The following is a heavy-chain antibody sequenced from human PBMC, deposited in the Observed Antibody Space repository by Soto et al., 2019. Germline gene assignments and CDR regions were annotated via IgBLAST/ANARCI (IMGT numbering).Heavy chain of an antibody. CDR3: AKDMGDFWSGYYGGAFDI. V-gene: IGHV3-9*01. CDR2: ISWNSGSI. J-gene: IGHJ3*02. CDR1: GFTFDDYA. Sequence: EVQLVESGGGLVQPGRSLRLSCAASGFTFDDYAMHWVRQAPGKGLEWVSGISWNSGSIGYADSVKGRFTISRDNANNSLYLQMNSLRAEDTALYYCAKDMGDFWSGYYGGAFDIWGQGTMVTVSS. D-gene: IGHD3-3*01.